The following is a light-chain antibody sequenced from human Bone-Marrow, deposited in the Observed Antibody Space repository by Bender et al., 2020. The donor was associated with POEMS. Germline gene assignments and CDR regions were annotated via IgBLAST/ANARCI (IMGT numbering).Light chain of an antibody. J-gene: IGLJ3*02. CDR1: KSDVGGYDF. Sequence: QSALTQTASVSGSPGQSITISCTGTKSDVGGYDFVSWYQHHPDKAPKLMIYDVYNRPSGVSDRFSASNSGNTASLTISGLLPEDEAFYYCSSYTSSSTWVFGGGTKLTVL. CDR3: SSYTSSSTWV. V-gene: IGLV2-14*03. CDR2: DVY.